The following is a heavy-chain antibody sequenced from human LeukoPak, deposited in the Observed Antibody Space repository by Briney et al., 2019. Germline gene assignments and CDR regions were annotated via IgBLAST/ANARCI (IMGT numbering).Heavy chain of an antibody. CDR2: INSDGSST. Sequence: KPGGSLRLSCAASGFTFSSYWMHWVRQAPGKGLVWVSRINSDGSSTSYADSVKGRFTISRDSAKNTLYLQMNSLRAEDTAVYYCARGGYYYDSSGYLPFDYWGQGTLVTVSS. D-gene: IGHD3-22*01. J-gene: IGHJ4*02. CDR3: ARGGYYYDSSGYLPFDY. CDR1: GFTFSSYW. V-gene: IGHV3-74*01.